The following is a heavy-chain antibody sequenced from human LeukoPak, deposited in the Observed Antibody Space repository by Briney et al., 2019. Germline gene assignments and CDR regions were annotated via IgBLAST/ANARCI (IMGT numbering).Heavy chain of an antibody. J-gene: IGHJ6*03. V-gene: IGHV4-61*08. CDR1: GGSISSGGYS. D-gene: IGHD5-12*01. Sequence: PSQTLSLTCAVSGGSISSGGYSWSWIRQPPGKGLEWIGYIHYSGSTNYNPSLKSRVTISVDTSKNQFSLKLSSVTAADTAVYYCARGGYDHYYYYYYMDVWGKGTTVTVSS. CDR3: ARGGYDHYYYYYYMDV. CDR2: IHYSGST.